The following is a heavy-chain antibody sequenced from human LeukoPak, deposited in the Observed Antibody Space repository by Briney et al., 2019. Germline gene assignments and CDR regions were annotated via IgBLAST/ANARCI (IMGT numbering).Heavy chain of an antibody. Sequence: GGSLRLSCAASGFAFRSYGMSWVRQAPGKGLEWVSAISGNGVGTYYADSAKGRFTISRDNSKNTLYLQMNNLRAEDTAVYYCAKDLAWGLDYWGQGTPVTVSS. CDR2: ISGNGVGT. V-gene: IGHV3-23*01. CDR3: AKDLAWGLDY. CDR1: GFAFRSYG. D-gene: IGHD7-27*01. J-gene: IGHJ4*02.